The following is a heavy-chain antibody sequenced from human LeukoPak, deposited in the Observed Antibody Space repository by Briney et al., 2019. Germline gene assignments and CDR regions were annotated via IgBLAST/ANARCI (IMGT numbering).Heavy chain of an antibody. Sequence: ASVKASCKASGQTFTRYYMHWARQAPGQGLEWMGIINPSDGRPSYAQKFEGRVTMTRDTSTSTLYMELRSLRSEDTAVYYCARARGYSYGPLDSWGQGTLVTVSS. V-gene: IGHV1-46*01. D-gene: IGHD5-18*01. CDR1: GQTFTRYY. CDR3: ARARGYSYGPLDS. CDR2: INPSDGRP. J-gene: IGHJ4*02.